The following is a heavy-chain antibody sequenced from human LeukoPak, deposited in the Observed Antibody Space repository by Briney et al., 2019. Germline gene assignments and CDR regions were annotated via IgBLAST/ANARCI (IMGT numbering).Heavy chain of an antibody. V-gene: IGHV3-11*01. J-gene: IGHJ4*02. CDR3: ARDSSAGTTFYFDY. Sequence: GGSLRLSCAASGFTFSDYYMSWIRQAPGKGLEWVSYISSSGSTIYYADSVKGRFTISRGNAKNSLYLQMNSLRAEDTAVYYCARDSSAGTTFYFDYWGQETLVTVSS. CDR2: ISSSGSTI. D-gene: IGHD1-7*01. CDR1: GFTFSDYY.